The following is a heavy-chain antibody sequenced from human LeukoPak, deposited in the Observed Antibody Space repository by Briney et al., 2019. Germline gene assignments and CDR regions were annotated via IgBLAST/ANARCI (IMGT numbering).Heavy chain of an antibody. J-gene: IGHJ6*03. CDR3: ARDAGNGGNSDYYYMDV. CDR2: ISSSSNTI. D-gene: IGHD4-23*01. V-gene: IGHV3-48*01. CDR1: AFTFSTYA. Sequence: GGSLILSCAASAFTFSTYAMNWVRQAPGKGLEWVSYISSSSNTIYYADSVKGRFTISRDNAKNSLYLQMNSLRAEDTAVYYCARDAGNGGNSDYYYMDVWGKGTTVTVSS.